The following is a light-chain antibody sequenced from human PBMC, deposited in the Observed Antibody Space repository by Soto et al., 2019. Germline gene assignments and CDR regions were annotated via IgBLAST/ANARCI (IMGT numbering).Light chain of an antibody. J-gene: IGKJ5*01. Sequence: EIVLTQSPGTLSLSPGERATLSCRASQSVSSYLAWYQQKPGQAPRLLIYDASNRATGIPARFSGSGSVTDFTLTISSLEPEDFAVYYCQQRSNWPITFGQGTRLEIK. CDR2: DAS. V-gene: IGKV3-11*01. CDR3: QQRSNWPIT. CDR1: QSVSSY.